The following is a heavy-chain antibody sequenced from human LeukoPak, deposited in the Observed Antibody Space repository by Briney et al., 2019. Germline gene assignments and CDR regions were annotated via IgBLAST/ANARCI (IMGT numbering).Heavy chain of an antibody. CDR1: GFTVSGNY. CDR3: ARHLGNWDDF. J-gene: IGHJ4*02. CDR2: IYSGDRT. Sequence: GGSLRLFCAASGFTVSGNYMRWVRRSPGEGLERVSVIYSGDRTGYADSVKGRFTISRDNSKNTVYLQMNSLRGEDTAVYYCARHLGNWDDFWGQGTLVTVSS. V-gene: IGHV3-53*01. D-gene: IGHD7-27*01.